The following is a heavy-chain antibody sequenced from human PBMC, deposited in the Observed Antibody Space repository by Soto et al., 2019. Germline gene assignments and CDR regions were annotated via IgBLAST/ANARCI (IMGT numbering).Heavy chain of an antibody. V-gene: IGHV4-30-2*01. CDR1: GGSISSGCYS. D-gene: IGHD4-17*01. J-gene: IGHJ2*01. Sequence: QLQLQESGSGLVKPSQTLSLTCAVSGGSISSGCYSWSWIRQPPGKGLECIGYLYHSGSTYYNPSLKSPVSISGDWSKNQFSLKLRSVTAADPAVYYCPRSTETTSYWYCDIWFRGTLVIVSS. CDR2: LYHSGST. CDR3: PRSTETTSYWYCDI.